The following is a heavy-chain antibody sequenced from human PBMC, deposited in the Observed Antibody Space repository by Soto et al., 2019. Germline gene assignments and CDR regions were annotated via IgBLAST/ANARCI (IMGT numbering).Heavy chain of an antibody. CDR1: AGTLSRYY. J-gene: IGHJ6*02. Sequence: LALICTVSAGTLSRYYWPWIRRTPGNSLEWIASFYYTGSADYNPSLKSRITGSVASSRTQFSLRLRSVTAADSAVYYCARELFRGPREYYLGMEVWGQGATVNV. CDR3: ARELFRGPREYYLGMEV. D-gene: IGHD3-10*01. CDR2: FYYTGSA. V-gene: IGHV4-59*01.